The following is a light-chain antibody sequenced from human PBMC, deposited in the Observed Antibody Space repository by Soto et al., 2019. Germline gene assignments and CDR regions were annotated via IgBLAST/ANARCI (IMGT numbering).Light chain of an antibody. J-gene: IGLJ2*01. CDR1: SSDVSNYNS. V-gene: IGLV2-14*01. CDR2: EVS. Sequence: QSALTQPASVSGSPGQSITISCTGTSSDVSNYNSVSWYQQHPGKAPKLMIYEVSNRPSGVSNRFSGSKSGNTASLTISGLQAEDEADYYCCSYTSTITLFGGGTKLTVL. CDR3: CSYTSTITL.